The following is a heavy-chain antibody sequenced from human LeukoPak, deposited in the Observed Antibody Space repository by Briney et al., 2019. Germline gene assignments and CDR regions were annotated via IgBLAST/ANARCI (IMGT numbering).Heavy chain of an antibody. V-gene: IGHV3-21*01. CDR2: ISSSSSYI. CDR3: ARDIHQYSSKGFDY. D-gene: IGHD6-13*01. J-gene: IGHJ4*02. Sequence: GGSLRLSCAPSGFTFSSYSMNCVRQAPGKGREGVSSISSSSSYIYYADSVKGRFTISRDNAKNSLYLQMNSLRAEDTAVYYCARDIHQYSSKGFDYWGQGTLVTVSS. CDR1: GFTFSSYS.